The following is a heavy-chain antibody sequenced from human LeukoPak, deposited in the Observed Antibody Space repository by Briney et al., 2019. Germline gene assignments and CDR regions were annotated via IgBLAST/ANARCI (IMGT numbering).Heavy chain of an antibody. CDR1: GFTFSDYY. V-gene: IGHV3-11*01. Sequence: GGSLRLSCAASGFTFSDYYMSWIRQAPGKGLEWVSYISSSGSTIYYADSVKGRFTISRDNAKNSLYLQMNSLRAEDTAVYYCAGDRDAWFGELSSFDYWGQGTLVTVSS. J-gene: IGHJ4*02. D-gene: IGHD3-10*01. CDR2: ISSSGSTI. CDR3: AGDRDAWFGELSSFDY.